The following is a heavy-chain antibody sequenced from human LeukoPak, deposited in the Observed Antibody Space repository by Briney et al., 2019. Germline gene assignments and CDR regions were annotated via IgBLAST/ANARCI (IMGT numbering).Heavy chain of an antibody. J-gene: IGHJ4*02. CDR1: GGTFSSYA. CDR3: AILMVAANIGYCSGGSCYSSDY. Sequence: ASVKVSCKASGGTFSSYAISWVRQAPGQGLEWMGRIIDILGIANYAQKFQGRVTITADKSTSTAYMELSSLRSEDTAVYYCAILMVAANIGYCSGGSCYSSDYWGQGTLVTVSS. CDR2: IIDILGIA. D-gene: IGHD2-15*01. V-gene: IGHV1-69*04.